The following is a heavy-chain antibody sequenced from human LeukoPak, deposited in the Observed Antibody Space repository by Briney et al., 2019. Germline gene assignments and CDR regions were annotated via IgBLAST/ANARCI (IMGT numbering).Heavy chain of an antibody. V-gene: IGHV3-23*01. CDR2: ISGSGGST. CDR1: GFTFSSYG. J-gene: IGHJ4*02. Sequence: GGSLRLSSAASGFTFSSYGMSWVRQAPGKGLEWVSAISGSGGSTYYADSVKGRFTISRDNSKNTLYLQMNSLRAEDTAVYYCAKAARVTPYYYDSSGYYDYWGQGTLVTVSS. D-gene: IGHD3-22*01. CDR3: AKAARVTPYYYDSSGYYDY.